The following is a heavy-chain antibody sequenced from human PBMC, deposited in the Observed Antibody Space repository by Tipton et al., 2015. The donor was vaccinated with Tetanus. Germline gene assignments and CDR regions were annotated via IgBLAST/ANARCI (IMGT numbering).Heavy chain of an antibody. CDR2: ITGSGVGT. Sequence: SLRLSCAASGFPFTTYGMTWVRLAPGKGLEWVAVITGSGVGTYYSDSVKGRFTVSRDNSRNTLYLQLNSLRVEDTAVYYCATARNKVSITRLQSWGPGTLVTVSS. CDR3: ATARNKVSITRLQS. V-gene: IGHV3-23*01. D-gene: IGHD3-10*01. CDR1: GFPFTTYG. J-gene: IGHJ4*02.